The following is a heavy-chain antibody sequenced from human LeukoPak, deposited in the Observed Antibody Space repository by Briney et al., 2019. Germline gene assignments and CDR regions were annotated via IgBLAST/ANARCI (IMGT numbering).Heavy chain of an antibody. CDR2: IYPGDSDT. CDR3: ARRYSSGWYFDY. V-gene: IGHV5-51*01. Sequence: GESRQISGQCPGSTFTSYGITRAGHVTPKGLEWRGIIYPGDSDTRYSTSFQGQVTISADKSISTAYLQWSSLKASDTAMYYCARRYSSGWYFDYWGQGTLVTVSS. J-gene: IGHJ4*02. CDR1: GSTFTSYG. D-gene: IGHD6-19*01.